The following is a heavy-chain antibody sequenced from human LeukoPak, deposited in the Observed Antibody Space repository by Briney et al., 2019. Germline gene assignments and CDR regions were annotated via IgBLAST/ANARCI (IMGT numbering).Heavy chain of an antibody. V-gene: IGHV3-7*03. D-gene: IGHD3-16*01. CDR1: GFTFSCCT. CDR2: INHNGNVN. Sequence: TGGSLRLSCVASGFTFSCCTMNWARQAPGKGLEWVASINHNGNVNYYVDSVKGRFTISRDNAKNSLYLQMSNLRAEDTAVYFCARGGGLDVWGQGATVTVSS. CDR3: ARGGGLDV. J-gene: IGHJ6*02.